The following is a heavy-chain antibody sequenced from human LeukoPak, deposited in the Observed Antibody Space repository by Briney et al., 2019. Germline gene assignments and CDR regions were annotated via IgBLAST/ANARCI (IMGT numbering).Heavy chain of an antibody. CDR3: ARHVRDDHNRRFDY. CDR1: GYSFTNYW. D-gene: IGHD5-24*01. Sequence: GESLKISCKGFGYSFTNYWIGWVRQMPGNGLEWMGIIYPGNSETRYSPSFQGQVTISADKSISTAYLQWSSLKASDTAMYFYARHVRDDHNRRFDYWGQGTLVTVSS. CDR2: IYPGNSET. V-gene: IGHV5-51*01. J-gene: IGHJ4*02.